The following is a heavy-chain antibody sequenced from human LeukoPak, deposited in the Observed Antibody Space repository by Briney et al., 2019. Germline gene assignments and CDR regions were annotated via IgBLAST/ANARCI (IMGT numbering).Heavy chain of an antibody. Sequence: PGGSLRLSCAASGFTFSSYAMHWVRQAPGKGLEWVAVISYDGSNKYYADSVKGRFTISRDNSKNTLYLQMNSLRAEDTAVYYCARGYSSSWYGAGQRSFDYWGQGTLVTVSS. CDR1: GFTFSSYA. D-gene: IGHD6-13*01. CDR3: ARGYSSSWYGAGQRSFDY. J-gene: IGHJ4*02. CDR2: ISYDGSNK. V-gene: IGHV3-30-3*01.